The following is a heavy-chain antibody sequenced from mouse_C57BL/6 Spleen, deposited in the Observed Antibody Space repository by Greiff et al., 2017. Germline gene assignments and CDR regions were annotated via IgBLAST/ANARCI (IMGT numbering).Heavy chain of an antibody. D-gene: IGHD1-1*01. V-gene: IGHV1-69*01. Sequence: QVQLQQPGAELVMPGASVKLSCKASGYTFTSYWMHWVKQRPGQGLEWIGEIDPSDSYTNYNQKFKGKSTLTVDKSSSTAYMQLSSLTSEDSAVYYCAVITTVADYWGQGTTLTVSS. J-gene: IGHJ2*01. CDR3: AVITTVADY. CDR2: IDPSDSYT. CDR1: GYTFTSYW.